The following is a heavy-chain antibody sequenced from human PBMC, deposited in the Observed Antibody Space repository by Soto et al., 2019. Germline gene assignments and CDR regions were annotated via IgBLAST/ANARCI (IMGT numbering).Heavy chain of an antibody. D-gene: IGHD4-4*01. CDR1: GFTFSSYA. V-gene: IGHV3-23*01. J-gene: IGHJ4*02. CDR2: ISGSGGST. CDR3: PKGLATVTIACDY. Sequence: EVQLLESGGGLVQPGGALRLSCAASGFTFSSYAMSWDRQAPGEGLEWVSAISGSGGSTYYADSVKGRFTISKDNSKNTLYRQMNRLRAVVTAVYYCPKGLATVTIACDYWGQGTLVTVSS.